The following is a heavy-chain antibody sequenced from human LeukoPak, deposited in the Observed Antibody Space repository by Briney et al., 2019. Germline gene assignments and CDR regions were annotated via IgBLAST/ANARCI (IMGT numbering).Heavy chain of an antibody. J-gene: IGHJ5*02. Sequence: SETLSLTCAVSGDSISSSHWWSWVRQSPGKGLEWIGEIYHSGNTNYNPSLKSRVAISLDKSSSQFSLKLSSVTAADTAVYYCARSRIAVAGKNWFDPWGQGTLVTVSS. V-gene: IGHV4-4*02. D-gene: IGHD6-19*01. CDR2: IYHSGNT. CDR1: GDSISSSHW. CDR3: ARSRIAVAGKNWFDP.